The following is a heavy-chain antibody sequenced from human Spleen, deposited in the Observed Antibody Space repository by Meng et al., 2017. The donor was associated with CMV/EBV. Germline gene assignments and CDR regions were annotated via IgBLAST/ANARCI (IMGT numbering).Heavy chain of an antibody. J-gene: IGHJ6*02. CDR3: AKYMALYYYGSGSYESSGMDV. Sequence: GESLKISCAASGFTFSSYSMNWVRQAPGKGLEWVSYISSSSSTIYYADSVKGRFTISRDNSKNTLYLQMNSLRAEDTAVYYCAKYMALYYYGSGSYESSGMDVWGQGTTVTVSS. V-gene: IGHV3-48*01. CDR1: GFTFSSYS. CDR2: ISSSSSTI. D-gene: IGHD3-10*01.